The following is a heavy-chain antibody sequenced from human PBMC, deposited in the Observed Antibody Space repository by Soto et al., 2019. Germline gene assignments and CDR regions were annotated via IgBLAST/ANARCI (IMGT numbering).Heavy chain of an antibody. CDR2: IYYDGST. CDR3: ARDQLSSGLYVWFDP. D-gene: IGHD6-25*01. CDR1: GGSISTYY. Sequence: SETLSLTCTVSGGSISTYYWSWIRPPPGKGLEWIGYIYYDGSTSYNPSLRSRVTISVDTSKNQFSLILSSVTSADTAVYYCARDQLSSGLYVWFDPWGQGTLVTVSS. V-gene: IGHV4-59*01. J-gene: IGHJ5*02.